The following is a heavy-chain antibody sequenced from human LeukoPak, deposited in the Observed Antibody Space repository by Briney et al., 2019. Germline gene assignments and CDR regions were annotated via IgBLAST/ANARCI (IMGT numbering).Heavy chain of an antibody. CDR2: INPNSGGT. CDR3: ARAGFDWLPYPMDY. Sequence: ASVKVSCKASGYTFTGYYMHWVRQAPGQGLEWMGWINPNSGGTNYAQKLQGRVTMTTDTSTSTAYMELRSLRSDDTAVYYCARAGFDWLPYPMDYWGQGTLVTVSS. J-gene: IGHJ4*02. CDR1: GYTFTGYY. V-gene: IGHV1-2*02. D-gene: IGHD3-9*01.